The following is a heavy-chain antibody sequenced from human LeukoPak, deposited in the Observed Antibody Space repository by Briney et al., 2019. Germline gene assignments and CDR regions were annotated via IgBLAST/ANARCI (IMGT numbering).Heavy chain of an antibody. J-gene: IGHJ4*02. CDR1: GDSVSSPHYY. CDR3: ARHVWLQPFDY. Sequence: PSETLSLTCIVSGDSVSSPHYYWGWIRQPPGKGMEWIGSIYYSGSTYYSPSLKSRVTISVDPSKNQFSLKLSSVTAADTAVYHCARHVWLQPFDYWGQGTLVTVSS. CDR2: IYYSGST. V-gene: IGHV4-39*01. D-gene: IGHD3-9*01.